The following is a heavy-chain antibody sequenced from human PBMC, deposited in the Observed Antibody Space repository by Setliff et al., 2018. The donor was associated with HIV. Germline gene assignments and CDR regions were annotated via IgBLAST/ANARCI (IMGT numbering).Heavy chain of an antibody. CDR2: ISSTGTT. CDR3: ARLGRAIDDGGSSVRLDF. V-gene: IGHV4-4*08. Sequence: PSETLSLTCVVSDDSFTNYDWTWIRQSPGKALQWIGSISSTGTTNYSPSLRSRVTISIETSNTRFSLWLRSVTASGTATYYCARLGRAIDDGGSSVRLDFWGQGVLVTVSS. D-gene: IGHD2-15*01. J-gene: IGHJ4*02. CDR1: DDSFTNYD.